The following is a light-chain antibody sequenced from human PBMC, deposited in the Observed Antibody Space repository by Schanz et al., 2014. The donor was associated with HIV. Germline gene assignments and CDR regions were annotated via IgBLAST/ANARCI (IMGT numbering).Light chain of an antibody. CDR1: TRDVGNYNL. Sequence: QSVLTQPASVSGSPGQSITISCTGTTRDVGNYNLVSWYQQHPGKAPRLVIFEVSQRPSGVSNRFSGSKSGNTASLTISGLQAEDEADYYCCSYAGRNTFVLFGGGTKLTVL. V-gene: IGLV2-23*02. J-gene: IGLJ2*01. CDR2: EVS. CDR3: CSYAGRNTFVL.